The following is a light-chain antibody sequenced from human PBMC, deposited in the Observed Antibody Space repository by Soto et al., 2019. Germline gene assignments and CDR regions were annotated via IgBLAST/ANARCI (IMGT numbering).Light chain of an antibody. Sequence: QSVLTQPASVSGSPGQSITISCTGTSSDVGGYNYVSWYQQHPGKAPKLMIYEVSNRPSGVSNRFSGSKSGNTASLTISGLQPEDEADYYCQSYDSSLVGVFGGGTKLTVL. J-gene: IGLJ3*02. CDR1: SSDVGGYNY. CDR3: QSYDSSLVGV. CDR2: EVS. V-gene: IGLV2-14*01.